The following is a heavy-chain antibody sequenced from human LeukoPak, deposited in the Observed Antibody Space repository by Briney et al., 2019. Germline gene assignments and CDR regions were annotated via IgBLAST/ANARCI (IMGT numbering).Heavy chain of an antibody. CDR3: AKGLTDIVATAFDY. J-gene: IGHJ4*02. CDR1: GFTFSSYW. V-gene: IGHV3-23*01. Sequence: PGGSLRLSCAASGFTFSSYWMSWVRQAPGKGLEWVSAISGSGGSTYYADSVKGRFTISRDNSKNTLYLQMNSLRAEDTAVYYCAKGLTDIVATAFDYWGQGTLVTVSS. D-gene: IGHD5-12*01. CDR2: ISGSGGST.